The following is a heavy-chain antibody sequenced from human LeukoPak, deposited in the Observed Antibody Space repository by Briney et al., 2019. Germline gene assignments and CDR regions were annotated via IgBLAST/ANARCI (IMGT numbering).Heavy chain of an antibody. V-gene: IGHV1-69*06. CDR2: IIPIFGTA. CDR3: ARAPINPINWFDP. J-gene: IGHJ5*02. Sequence: GASVKVSCKASGGTFSSYAISWVRQAPGQGLEWMGGIIPIFGTANYARKFQGRVTITADKSTSTAYMGLSSLRSEDTAVYYCARAPINPINWFDPWGQGTLVTVSS. CDR1: GGTFSSYA.